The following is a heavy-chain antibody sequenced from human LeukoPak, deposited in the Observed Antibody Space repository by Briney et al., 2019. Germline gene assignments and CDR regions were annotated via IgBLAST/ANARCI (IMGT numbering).Heavy chain of an antibody. V-gene: IGHV1-2*02. CDR2: INPNSGGT. CDR3: ARGTLTTVTTLAVGWVN. J-gene: IGHJ4*02. CDR1: GYTFTGYY. D-gene: IGHD4-17*01. Sequence: GASVKVSCKASGYTFTGYYMHWVRQAPGQGLEWMGWINPNSGGTNYAQKFQGRVTMTRDTSISTAYMELSRLRSDDTAVYYCARGTLTTVTTLAVGWVNWGQGTLVTVSS.